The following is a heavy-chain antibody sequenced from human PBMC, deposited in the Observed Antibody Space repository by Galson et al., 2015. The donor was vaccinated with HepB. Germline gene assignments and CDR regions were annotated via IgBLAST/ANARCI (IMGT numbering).Heavy chain of an antibody. D-gene: IGHD3-10*02. CDR2: FDPEDGET. CDR1: GYTLTELS. CDR3: ATRGSLFSLDDVP. V-gene: IGHV1-24*01. J-gene: IGHJ4*02. Sequence: SVKVSCKVSGYTLTELSMHWVRQAPGKGLEWMGGFDPEDGETIYAQKFQGRVTMTEDTSTDTAYMELSSLRSEDTAVYYCATRGSLFSLDDVPWGQGTLVTVSS.